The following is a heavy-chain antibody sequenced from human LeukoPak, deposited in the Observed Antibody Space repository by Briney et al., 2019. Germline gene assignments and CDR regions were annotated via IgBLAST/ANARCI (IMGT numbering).Heavy chain of an antibody. CDR3: AREGGFYRPLDY. D-gene: IGHD3-3*01. Sequence: GSLRLPCAASGFTFSNAWMNWVRQPPGKGLEWIGEVHLDGRTNYNPSLKSRLTMSVDLSENHVSLKLTSVTAADTAVYYCAREGGFYRPLDYSGQGTLVTVSS. J-gene: IGHJ4*02. CDR1: GFTFSNAW. V-gene: IGHV4-4*02. CDR2: VHLDGRT.